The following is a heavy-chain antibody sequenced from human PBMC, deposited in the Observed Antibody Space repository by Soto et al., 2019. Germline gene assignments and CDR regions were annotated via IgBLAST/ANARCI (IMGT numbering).Heavy chain of an antibody. V-gene: IGHV1-8*02. CDR3: GRGPSPRAPAGGTPYYYAMDV. Sequence: ASVTFFCKASGYDFTAYDINWVRQASGQGPEWIGWMNPINGATGSARSFQGIVSMTSNTXTATAYLELTSLRSDDSAVYYCGRGPSPRAPAGGTPYYYAMDVWGQGTTVTVSS. CDR2: MNPINGAT. CDR1: GYDFTAYD. J-gene: IGHJ6*02. D-gene: IGHD6-13*01.